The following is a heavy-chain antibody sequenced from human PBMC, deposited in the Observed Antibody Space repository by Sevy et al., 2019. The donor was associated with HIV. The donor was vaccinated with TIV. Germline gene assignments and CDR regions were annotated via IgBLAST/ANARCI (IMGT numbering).Heavy chain of an antibody. V-gene: IGHV3-30*04. CDR3: AGERTYFYGSNGSDYGYYGVDV. CDR2: MSYDGSNK. J-gene: IGHJ6*02. CDR1: GFTFSSYA. Sequence: GGSLRLSCSASGFTFSSYAMHWVRQAPGKGLEWVAVMSYDGSNKNYEDSVKGRFTISRDNSKNTLYLQMNSLRAEDTALNYCAGERTYFYGSNGSDYGYYGVDVWGQGTRVTVSS. D-gene: IGHD3-22*01.